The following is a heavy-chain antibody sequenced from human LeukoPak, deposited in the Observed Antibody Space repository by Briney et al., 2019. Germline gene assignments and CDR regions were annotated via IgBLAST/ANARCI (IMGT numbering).Heavy chain of an antibody. J-gene: IGHJ6*02. Sequence: KPGGSLRLSCAASGLTFSSYSMNWVRQAPGKGLEWVSSISSSSSYIYYADSVKGRFTISRDNAKNSLYLQMNSLRAEDTAVYYCARDLRTVTLYYYYGMDVWGQGTAVTVSS. D-gene: IGHD4-17*01. CDR3: ARDLRTVTLYYYYGMDV. CDR1: GLTFSSYS. V-gene: IGHV3-21*01. CDR2: ISSSSSYI.